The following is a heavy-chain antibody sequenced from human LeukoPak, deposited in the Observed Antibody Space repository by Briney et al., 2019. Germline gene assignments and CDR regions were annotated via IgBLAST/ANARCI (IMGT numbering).Heavy chain of an antibody. Sequence: SETLSLTCTVSGGSISSSSYYWGWIRQPPEKGLEWIGYIHYSGSTSYNPSLKSRVTTSVDTSKNQFSLKVSSVTAADTAVYYCARGGSSWYADYWGQGTLVTVSS. V-gene: IGHV4-61*05. CDR1: GGSISSSSYY. D-gene: IGHD6-13*01. J-gene: IGHJ4*02. CDR2: IHYSGST. CDR3: ARGGSSWYADY.